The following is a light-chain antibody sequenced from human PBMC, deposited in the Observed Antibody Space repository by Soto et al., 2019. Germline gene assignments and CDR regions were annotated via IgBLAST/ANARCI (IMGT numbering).Light chain of an antibody. CDR2: DVS. J-gene: IGLJ2*01. V-gene: IGLV2-14*01. CDR1: SSDVGGYNY. Sequence: QSALTQPASVSGSPGQSITISCTGTSSDVGGYNYVSWYQQHPGKAPKLMIYDVSNRPSEVSNRFSGSKSGNTASLTISGLQAEDEADYYCNSYTSSSQGDVVFGGGTKLTVL. CDR3: NSYTSSSQGDVV.